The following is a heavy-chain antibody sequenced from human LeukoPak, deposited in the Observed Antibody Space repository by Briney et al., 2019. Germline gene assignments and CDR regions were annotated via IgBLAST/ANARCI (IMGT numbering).Heavy chain of an antibody. CDR1: GFTFSIYS. CDR3: ARAETIQTYFDY. D-gene: IGHD1-1*01. V-gene: IGHV3-21*01. CDR2: ISSSSSYI. J-gene: IGHJ4*02. Sequence: PGGSLRLSCAASGFTFSIYSMNWVRHAPGKGLEWVSSISSSSSYIYYADSVKGRFTISRDNAKNSLYLQMNSLRAEDTAVYYCARAETIQTYFDYWGQGTLVTVSS.